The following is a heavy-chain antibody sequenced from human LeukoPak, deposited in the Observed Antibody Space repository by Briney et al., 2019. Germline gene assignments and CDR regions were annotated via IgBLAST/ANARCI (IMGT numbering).Heavy chain of an antibody. CDR2: IKKDGSET. V-gene: IGHV3-7*01. CDR3: ARAIGKSEGY. D-gene: IGHD4-23*01. J-gene: IGHJ4*02. CDR1: GFTFSSYW. Sequence: GGSLRLSCAASGFTFSSYWMTWVRQAPGKGLEWVENIKKDGSETYYVDPVKGRFTISRDNAKSSLYLQMDSLRAEDTAVYYCARAIGKSEGYWGQGTLVTVSS.